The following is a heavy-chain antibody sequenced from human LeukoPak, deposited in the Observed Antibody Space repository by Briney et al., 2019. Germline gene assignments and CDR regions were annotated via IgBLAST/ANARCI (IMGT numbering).Heavy chain of an antibody. J-gene: IGHJ4*02. CDR1: GFTVSSYW. CDR3: ARATAMVTIAY. CDR2: IKQDGSDK. D-gene: IGHD5-18*01. Sequence: AGGSLRLSYAASGFTVSSYWMSWVRQVPGKGLEWVANIKQDGSDKYYVDSVKGRFTISRDNAKNSLYLQMNSLRAEDTALYYCARATAMVTIAYWGQGTLVTVSS. V-gene: IGHV3-7*03.